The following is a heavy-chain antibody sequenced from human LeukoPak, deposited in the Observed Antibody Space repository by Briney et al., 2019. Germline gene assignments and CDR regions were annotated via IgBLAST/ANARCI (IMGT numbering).Heavy chain of an antibody. V-gene: IGHV3-7*04. CDR3: ARGYSFDQ. CDR1: GFTISSYW. J-gene: IGHJ4*02. Sequence: GGSLRLSCAASGFTISSYWMSWVRQAPGKGLGWVANIKQDGSEKYYVDSVKGRFTISRDNAKNSLYLQTNSLRAEETAVYYCARGYSFDQWGQGTLVTVSS. CDR2: IKQDGSEK. D-gene: IGHD3-16*02.